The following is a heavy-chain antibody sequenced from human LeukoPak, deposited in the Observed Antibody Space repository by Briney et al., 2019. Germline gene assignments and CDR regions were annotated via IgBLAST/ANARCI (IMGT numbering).Heavy chain of an antibody. V-gene: IGHV3-11*04. Sequence: GGSLRLSCAASGFTFSDYYMSWVRQTPGKGLEWVSYISSSGTTIYYADSVRGRFTISRDNAKNSLYLQMNSLRAEDTAVYYCARRSDAFDIWGQGTMVTVSS. CDR1: GFTFSDYY. CDR3: ARRSDAFDI. CDR2: ISSSGTTI. J-gene: IGHJ3*02.